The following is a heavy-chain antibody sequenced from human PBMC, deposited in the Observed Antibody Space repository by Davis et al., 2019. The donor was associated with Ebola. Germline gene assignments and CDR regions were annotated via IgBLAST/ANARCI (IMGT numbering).Heavy chain of an antibody. CDR3: AKNGAYNYDNVDY. V-gene: IGHV3-23*01. CDR1: GFTFSSYA. J-gene: IGHJ4*02. D-gene: IGHD5-18*01. Sequence: GESLKISCAASGFTFSSYAITWVRQAQGKGLEWVSVISGSGGSTYYADSVKGRFTISRDNSKNTLYLQMNSLRAEDTAVYFCAKNGAYNYDNVDYWGQGTLVTVSS. CDR2: ISGSGGST.